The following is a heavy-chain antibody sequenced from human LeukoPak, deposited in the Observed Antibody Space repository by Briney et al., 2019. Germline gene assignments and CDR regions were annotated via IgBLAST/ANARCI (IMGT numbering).Heavy chain of an antibody. D-gene: IGHD3-3*01. J-gene: IGHJ4*02. CDR3: ARDSDDFWSGYYTPQFDY. CDR2: IIPIFGTA. V-gene: IGHV1-69*01. CDR1: GGTFSSFA. Sequence: SVKVSCKASGGTFSSFAISWVRQAPGQGLEWMGGIIPIFGTANYAQKFQGRVTITADESTSTAYMELSSLRSEDTAVYYCARDSDDFWSGYYTPQFDYWGQGTLVTVSS.